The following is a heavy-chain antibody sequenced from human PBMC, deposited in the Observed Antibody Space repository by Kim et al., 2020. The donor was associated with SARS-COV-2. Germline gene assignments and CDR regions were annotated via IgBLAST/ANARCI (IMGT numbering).Heavy chain of an antibody. D-gene: IGHD3-10*01. Sequence: KGRFTISRDNSRNTLYLQMNRLRAEDTAVYYCAKTVSYYFGSRGANNYFDFWGQGTLATVSS. V-gene: IGHV3-23*01. J-gene: IGHJ4*02. CDR3: AKTVSYYFGSRGANNYFDF.